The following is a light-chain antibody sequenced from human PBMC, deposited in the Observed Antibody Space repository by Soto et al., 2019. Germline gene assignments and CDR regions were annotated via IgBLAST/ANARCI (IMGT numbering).Light chain of an antibody. CDR2: EVT. Sequence: QSALTQPASVSGSPGQSITISCTGTSTDVGGYNYVSWYQHHPGKAPKLIISEVTDRPSGVSNRFSGSKSGNTASLTISGLQAEDEAEYYCSSYTNINTRACVFGTGTKLTVL. J-gene: IGLJ1*01. CDR3: SSYTNINTRACV. V-gene: IGLV2-14*01. CDR1: STDVGGYNY.